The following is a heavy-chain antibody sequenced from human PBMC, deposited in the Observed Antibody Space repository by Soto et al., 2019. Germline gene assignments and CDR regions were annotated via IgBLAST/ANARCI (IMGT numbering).Heavy chain of an antibody. CDR1: GGSFSGYY. CDR2: INHSGST. J-gene: IGHJ1*01. Sequence: SETLSLTCAVYGGSFSGYYWSWIRQPPGKGLEWIGEINHSGSTNYNPSLKSRVTISVDTSKNQFSLKLSSVTAADTAVYYCARGPHRITMVRGVMRYFQHWGQGTLVTIS. CDR3: ARGPHRITMVRGVMRYFQH. V-gene: IGHV4-34*01. D-gene: IGHD3-10*01.